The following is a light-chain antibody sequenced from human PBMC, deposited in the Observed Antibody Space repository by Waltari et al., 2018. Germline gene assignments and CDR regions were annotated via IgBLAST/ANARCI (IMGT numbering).Light chain of an antibody. J-gene: IGKJ1*01. V-gene: IGKV1-5*03. CDR1: HSISIW. Sequence: DIQMTQSPSTLSASVGDRVTITCRASHSISIWLAWYQQKPGKAPNLLIYKTSSLQSGVPSRFSGSGSGTEFTLTISSLQPDDFATYFCQQYSGSPWTFDQGTKVEI. CDR3: QQYSGSPWT. CDR2: KTS.